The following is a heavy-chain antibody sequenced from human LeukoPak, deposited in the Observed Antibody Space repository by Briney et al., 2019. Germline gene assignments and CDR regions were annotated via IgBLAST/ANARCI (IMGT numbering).Heavy chain of an antibody. Sequence: PGGSLRLSCAASGFTFSSYSMNWVRQAPGKGLEWVSVIYSGGSTYYADSVKGRFTISRDNSKNTLYLQMNSLRAEDTAVYYCAKVSLLMVYATRADYYGMDVWGQGTTVTVSS. CDR2: IYSGGST. CDR1: GFTFSSYS. V-gene: IGHV3-53*01. CDR3: AKVSLLMVYATRADYYGMDV. D-gene: IGHD2-8*01. J-gene: IGHJ6*02.